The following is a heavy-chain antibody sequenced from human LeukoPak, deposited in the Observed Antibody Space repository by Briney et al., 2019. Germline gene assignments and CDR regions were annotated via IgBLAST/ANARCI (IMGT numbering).Heavy chain of an antibody. V-gene: IGHV4-4*07. D-gene: IGHD4-23*01. CDR1: GGSISSYY. J-gene: IGHJ4*02. Sequence: SETLSLACTVSGGSISSYYWSWIRQPAGKGLEWIGRIYTSGSTNYDPSLKSRVTMSVDTSKNQFSLKLSSVTAADTAVYYCARGASATTVVTPVDYWGQGTLVTVSS. CDR3: ARGASATTVVTPVDY. CDR2: IYTSGST.